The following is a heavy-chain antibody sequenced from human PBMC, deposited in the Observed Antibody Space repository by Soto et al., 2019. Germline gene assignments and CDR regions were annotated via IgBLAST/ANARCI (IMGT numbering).Heavy chain of an antibody. CDR1: GGSISSSDYS. CDR2: IYFGGKT. D-gene: IGHD1-26*01. CDR3: ARERWELPLDI. J-gene: IGHJ3*02. V-gene: IGHV4-30-4*01. Sequence: QVQLQESGPGLVKPSETLSLTCSVSGGSISSSDYSLNWIRQPPGKGLEWVGYIYFGGKTSYNPSLKSRVTLSVDTSKNQFSLRLRSVTAADTAVYYCARERWELPLDIWGNGTMVTVSS.